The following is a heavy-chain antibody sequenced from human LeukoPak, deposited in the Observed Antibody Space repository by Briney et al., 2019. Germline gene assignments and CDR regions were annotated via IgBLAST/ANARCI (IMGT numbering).Heavy chain of an antibody. CDR1: GGSFSGYY. CDR3: AREYSSYSFPFDI. Sequence: KPSETLSLTCAVYGGSFSGYYWSWIRQPPGKGLEWIGEINHSGSTNYNPSLKSRVTISVDTSKNQFSLKLSSVTAADTAVYYCAREYSSYSFPFDIWGQGTMVTVSS. J-gene: IGHJ3*02. D-gene: IGHD6-6*01. V-gene: IGHV4-34*01. CDR2: INHSGST.